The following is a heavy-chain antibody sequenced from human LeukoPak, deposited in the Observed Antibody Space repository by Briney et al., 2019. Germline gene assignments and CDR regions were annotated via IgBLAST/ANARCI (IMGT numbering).Heavy chain of an antibody. V-gene: IGHV4-39*01. CDR3: ARQFDY. J-gene: IGHJ4*02. CDR1: GGSITSGDYR. CDR2: FYNRGSP. Sequence: SETLSLTCSVSGGSITSGDYRWGWNRQSPGKGLEWIGSFYNRGSPYYNPSLKSRVTISPDTSKNQFSLKLTSVTAADTAIYYCARQFDYWGPGTLVTVSS.